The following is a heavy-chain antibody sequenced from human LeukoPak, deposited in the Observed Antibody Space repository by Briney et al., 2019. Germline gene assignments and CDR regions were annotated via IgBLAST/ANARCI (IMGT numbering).Heavy chain of an antibody. V-gene: IGHV3-30*03. CDR3: ATAPYSSGWLYGMDV. CDR1: GFTFSSYA. Sequence: GGSLRLSCAASGFTFSSYAVSWVRQAPGKGLEWVAAISYDGSNKYYADSVKGRFTISRDNSKNTLYLQMNSLRAEDTAVYHCATAPYSSGWLYGMDVWGQGTTVTVSS. J-gene: IGHJ6*02. D-gene: IGHD6-19*01. CDR2: ISYDGSNK.